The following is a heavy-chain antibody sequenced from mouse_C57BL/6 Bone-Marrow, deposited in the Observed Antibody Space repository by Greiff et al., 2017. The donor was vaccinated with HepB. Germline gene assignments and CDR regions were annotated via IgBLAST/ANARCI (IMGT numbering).Heavy chain of an antibody. J-gene: IGHJ1*03. V-gene: IGHV5-4*01. CDR3: ARDVLYYYEPYV. CDR2: ISDGGSYT. Sequence: EVHLVESGGGLVKPGGSLKLSCAASGFTFSSYAMSWVRQTPEKRLEWVATISDGGSYTYYPDNVKGRFTISRDNAKNNLYLQMSHLKSEDTAMYYCARDVLYYYEPYVWGTGTTVTVSS. D-gene: IGHD1-1*01. CDR1: GFTFSSYA.